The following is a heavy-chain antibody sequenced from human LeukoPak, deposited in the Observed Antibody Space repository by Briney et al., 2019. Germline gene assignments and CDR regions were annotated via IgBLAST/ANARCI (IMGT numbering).Heavy chain of an antibody. CDR3: ARQHDYYDSSGYYHFDY. CDR1: GGSISSYY. D-gene: IGHD3-22*01. Sequence: SSETLSLTCTVSGGSISSYYWSWIRQPPGKGLEWIGYIYSSGSTNYNPSLKSRVTISVDTSKNQFSLKLSYVTAADTAVYYCARQHDYYDSSGYYHFDYWGQGTLVTVSS. J-gene: IGHJ4*02. CDR2: IYSSGST. V-gene: IGHV4-59*08.